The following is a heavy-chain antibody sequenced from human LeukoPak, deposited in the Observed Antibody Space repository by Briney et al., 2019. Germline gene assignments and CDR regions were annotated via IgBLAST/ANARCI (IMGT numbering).Heavy chain of an antibody. V-gene: IGHV1-18*01. CDR1: GYTFTSYG. Sequence: ASVKVSCKASGYTFTSYGISWVRQAPGQGLEWMGWISAYNGNTNYAQKLQGRVTMTTDTSTSTAYMELRSLRSDDTAVYYCARLRITMIVVVGEFDYWGQGTLATVSS. D-gene: IGHD3-22*01. CDR2: ISAYNGNT. CDR3: ARLRITMIVVVGEFDY. J-gene: IGHJ4*02.